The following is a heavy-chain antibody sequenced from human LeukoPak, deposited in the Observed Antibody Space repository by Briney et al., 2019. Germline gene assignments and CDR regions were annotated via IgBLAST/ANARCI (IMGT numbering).Heavy chain of an antibody. CDR3: AKDHSNWYFDL. V-gene: IGHV3-23*01. J-gene: IGHJ2*01. CDR2: ISGTGSGT. CDR1: GFTFSSYA. Sequence: PGGSLRLSCAASGFTFSSYAMSWVRQAPGKGLEWVSAISGTGSGTYYADSVKGRFTISRDNSKNALYLQMNSLRAEDTALYYCAKDHSNWYFDLWGRGTLLTVSS.